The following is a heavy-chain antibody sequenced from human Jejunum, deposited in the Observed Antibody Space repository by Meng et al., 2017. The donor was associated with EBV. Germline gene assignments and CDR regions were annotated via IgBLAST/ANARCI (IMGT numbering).Heavy chain of an antibody. J-gene: IGHJ4*02. D-gene: IGHD3-10*01. V-gene: IGHV4-4*02. CDR1: GCSISKYVW. CDR3: ARSPGSWRLDY. CDR2: IYHSGLT. Sequence: QLQLPESVPGLVHPSGHLAPTCAVSGCSISKYVWVNWVRQPPGKGLEWIGDIYHSGLTNYNPSLKSRVTISVDTSKNKFSLNLASVTAADTAVYYCARSPGSWRLDYWGPGTLVTVS.